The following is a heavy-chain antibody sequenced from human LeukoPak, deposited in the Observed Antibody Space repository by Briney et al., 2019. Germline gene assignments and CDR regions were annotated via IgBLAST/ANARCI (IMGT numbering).Heavy chain of an antibody. CDR3: AKNVMVNRYIDY. CDR2: ISGSGRAI. V-gene: IGHV3-23*01. CDR1: GFILYNHA. J-gene: IGHJ4*02. Sequence: GGSLRLSCAASGFILYNHAMTWVRQAPGKGLQWISVISGSGRAIEYEDSVKGRFTISRDNSKNTVSLQMNNLRVEDTAIYYCAKNVMVNRYIDYWGQGTPVTVSS. D-gene: IGHD5-18*01.